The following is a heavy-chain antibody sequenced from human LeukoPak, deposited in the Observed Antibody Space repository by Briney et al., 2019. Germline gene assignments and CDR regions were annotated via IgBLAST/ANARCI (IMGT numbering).Heavy chain of an antibody. Sequence: SETLSLTCAVYGGSFSGYYWSWIRQPPGKGLEWIGEINHSGSTNYNPSLKSRVTISVDTSKNQFSLKLSSVTAAETAVCYCASVPATGVLYYYYGMDVWGQGTTVTVPS. CDR2: INHSGST. CDR1: GGSFSGYY. V-gene: IGHV4-34*01. CDR3: ASVPATGVLYYYYGMDV. J-gene: IGHJ6*02. D-gene: IGHD2-2*01.